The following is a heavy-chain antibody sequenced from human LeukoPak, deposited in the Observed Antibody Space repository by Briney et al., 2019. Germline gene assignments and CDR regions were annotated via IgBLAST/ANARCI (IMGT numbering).Heavy chain of an antibody. CDR2: IRYDGSDK. J-gene: IGHJ5*02. CDR1: GFTFSSYG. Sequence: PRGSLRLSCAASGFTFSSYGIHWVRQAPVKGLEWVAFIRYDGSDKYFADIVKGRFTISRDNSKNTVYLQMNSLRVEDTAIYYCARDPLTGSYGVNWLDPWGQGTLVTVSS. CDR3: ARDPLTGSYGVNWLDP. V-gene: IGHV3-30*02. D-gene: IGHD1-26*01.